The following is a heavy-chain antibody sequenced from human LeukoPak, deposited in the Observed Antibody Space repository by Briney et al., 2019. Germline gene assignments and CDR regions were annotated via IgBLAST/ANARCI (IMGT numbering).Heavy chain of an antibody. D-gene: IGHD4-23*01. CDR2: IYTSGTT. CDR1: GASISSDSSY. Sequence: SETLSLTCAVSGASISSDSSYWSWIRQPAGKGLEWIGRIYTSGTTNYNPSLMSRVTMSLDTSKNQFSLKLGSVTAADTAVYYCARGEYGDNPHFDNWGQGTLVTVSS. J-gene: IGHJ4*02. CDR3: ARGEYGDNPHFDN. V-gene: IGHV4-61*02.